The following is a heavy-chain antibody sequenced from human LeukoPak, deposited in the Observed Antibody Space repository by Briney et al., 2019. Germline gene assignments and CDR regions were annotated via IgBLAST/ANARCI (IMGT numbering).Heavy chain of an antibody. V-gene: IGHV3-30-3*01. Sequence: PGGSLRLSCAASGFTFSSYAMHWVRQAPGKGLEWVAVISYDGSNKYYADSVKGRFTISRDNSKNTLYLQMNSLRAEDTAVYYCARDLGYCSGGSCYEGAFDIWGQGTMVTVSS. CDR3: ARDLGYCSGGSCYEGAFDI. CDR2: ISYDGSNK. D-gene: IGHD2-15*01. J-gene: IGHJ3*02. CDR1: GFTFSSYA.